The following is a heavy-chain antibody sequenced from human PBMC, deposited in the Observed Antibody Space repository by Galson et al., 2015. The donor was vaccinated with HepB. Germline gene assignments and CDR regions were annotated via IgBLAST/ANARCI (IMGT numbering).Heavy chain of an antibody. V-gene: IGHV3-30*18. CDR2: MSYDGSNK. J-gene: IGHJ6*02. CDR3: AKDSMVYNSDYGMDV. Sequence: SLRLSCAASGFTFSSYGMHWVRQAPGKGLEWVAVMSYDGSNKYYADSVMGRFTISRDNSKNTLYLQMNSLRAEDTAVYYCAKDSMVYNSDYGMDVWGQGTTVTVSS. CDR1: GFTFSSYG. D-gene: IGHD2-8*01.